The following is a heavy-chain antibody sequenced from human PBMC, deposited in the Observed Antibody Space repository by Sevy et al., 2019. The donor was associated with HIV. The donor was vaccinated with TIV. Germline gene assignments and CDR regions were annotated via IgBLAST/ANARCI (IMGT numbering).Heavy chain of an antibody. V-gene: IGHV3-48*02. D-gene: IGHD4-17*01. CDR2: ISSSSSTI. Sequence: GGSLRLSCAASGFTFSSYSMNWVRQAPGKGLEWVSYISSSSSTIYYADPVKGRFTISRDNAKNSLYLQMNSLRDEDTAVYYCAKVYGDYLRSFLSDYYYYGMDVWGQGTTVTVSS. CDR3: AKVYGDYLRSFLSDYYYYGMDV. CDR1: GFTFSSYS. J-gene: IGHJ6*02.